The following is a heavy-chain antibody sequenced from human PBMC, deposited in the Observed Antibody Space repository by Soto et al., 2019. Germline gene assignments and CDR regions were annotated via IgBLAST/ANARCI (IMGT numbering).Heavy chain of an antibody. CDR1: GYTFTSYA. D-gene: IGHD3-10*01. V-gene: IGHV1-3*01. CDR2: INAGNGNT. CDR3: ARDGKRITMVRGVITGWYFDL. Sequence: GASVKVSCKASGYTFTSYAMHWVRQAPGQRLEWMGWINAGNGNTKYSQKFQGRVTITRDTSASTAYMELSSLRSEDTAVYYCARDGKRITMVRGVITGWYFDLWGRGTLVTVSS. J-gene: IGHJ2*01.